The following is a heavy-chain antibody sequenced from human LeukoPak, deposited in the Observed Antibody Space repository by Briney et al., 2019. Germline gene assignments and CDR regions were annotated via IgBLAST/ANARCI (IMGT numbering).Heavy chain of an antibody. CDR2: INPNSGGT. D-gene: IGHD3-22*01. CDR1: GYTFTGYY. Sequence: GASVKVSCKASGYTFTGYYMHWVRQAPGQGLEWMGWINPNSGGTNYAQKFQGRVTMTRDTSISAAYMELSRLRSDDTAVYYCARGSYYYDSSGYQGDFDYWGQGTLVTVSS. J-gene: IGHJ4*02. V-gene: IGHV1-2*02. CDR3: ARGSYYYDSSGYQGDFDY.